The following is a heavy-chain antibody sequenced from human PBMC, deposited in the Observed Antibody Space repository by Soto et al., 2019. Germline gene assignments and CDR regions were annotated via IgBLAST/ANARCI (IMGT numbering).Heavy chain of an antibody. V-gene: IGHV3-23*01. D-gene: IGHD2-15*01. Sequence: PGGSLRLSCAASGFTFSSYAMSWVRQAPGKGLEWVSAISGSGGSTYYADSVKGRFTISRDNSKNTLYLQMNSLRAEDTAVYYCANPPVGVVAAHYYGMDVWGQGTTVTVP. CDR3: ANPPVGVVAAHYYGMDV. J-gene: IGHJ6*02. CDR2: ISGSGGST. CDR1: GFTFSSYA.